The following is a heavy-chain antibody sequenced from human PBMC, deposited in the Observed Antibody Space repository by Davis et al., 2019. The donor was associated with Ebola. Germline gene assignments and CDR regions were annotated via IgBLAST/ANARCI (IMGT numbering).Heavy chain of an antibody. CDR2: MNPNSGNT. V-gene: IGHV1-8*03. Sequence: ASVKVSCKASGYTFTSYGISWVRQATGQGPEWMGWMNPNSGNTGYAQKFQGRVTITRNTSISTAYMELSSLRSEDTAVYYCARGCSSTSCYQYYYYYGMDVWGQGTTVTVSS. CDR3: ARGCSSTSCYQYYYYYGMDV. J-gene: IGHJ6*02. CDR1: GYTFTSYG. D-gene: IGHD2-2*01.